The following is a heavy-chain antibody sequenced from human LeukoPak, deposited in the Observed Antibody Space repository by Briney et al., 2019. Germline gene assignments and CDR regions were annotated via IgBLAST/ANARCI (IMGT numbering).Heavy chain of an antibody. CDR2: IYYSGST. Sequence: PSETLSLTCTVSGGSISSYYWSWIRQPPGKELEWIGYIYYSGSTNYNPSLKSRVTISVDTSKNQFSLKLSSVTAADTAVYYCARRRGYSGYDRGYYFDYWGQGTLVTVSS. CDR3: ARRRGYSGYDRGYYFDY. D-gene: IGHD5-12*01. J-gene: IGHJ4*02. CDR1: GGSISSYY. V-gene: IGHV4-59*01.